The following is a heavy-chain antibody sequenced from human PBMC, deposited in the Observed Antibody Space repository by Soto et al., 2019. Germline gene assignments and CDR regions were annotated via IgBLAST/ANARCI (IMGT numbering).Heavy chain of an antibody. D-gene: IGHD6-19*01. CDR2: ISYDGSNK. Sequence: QVQLVESGGGVVQPGRSLRLSCAASGFTFSSYAMHWVRQAPGKGLEWVAVISYDGSNKYYADSVKGRFTISRDNSKNTLYLQMNSLRAEDTAVYYCARDRPTGYSSGWYSGYYYYYGMDVWGQWTTVTVSS. CDR3: ARDRPTGYSSGWYSGYYYYYGMDV. V-gene: IGHV3-30-3*01. CDR1: GFTFSSYA. J-gene: IGHJ6*02.